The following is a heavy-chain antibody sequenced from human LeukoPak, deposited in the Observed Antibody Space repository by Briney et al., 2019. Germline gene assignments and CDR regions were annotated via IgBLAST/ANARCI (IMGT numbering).Heavy chain of an antibody. Sequence: GGSLRLSCAASGFTFNNAWMNWVRQAPGKGLEWVGCIKKRSDGGTTDYAAPVKDRFIISRDDSQDTLYLQMNTLKTEDTAVYYCTRDWYHAFDFWGQGTVVTVSS. V-gene: IGHV3-15*07. CDR2: IKKRSDGGTT. CDR1: GFTFNNAW. D-gene: IGHD3-9*01. CDR3: TRDWYHAFDF. J-gene: IGHJ3*01.